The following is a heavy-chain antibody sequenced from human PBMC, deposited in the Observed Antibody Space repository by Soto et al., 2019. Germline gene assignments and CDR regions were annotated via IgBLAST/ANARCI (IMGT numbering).Heavy chain of an antibody. Sequence: GESLKISCRTSGYRFTSYWIAWVRQMPGKGLEWMGIIFPSDSDTRYSPSFQGQVTISADRSTSTVFLQWASLKASDTAVYFCARKDKSGYFNWFDPWGQGTMVTVYS. J-gene: IGHJ5*02. V-gene: IGHV5-51*01. CDR2: IFPSDSDT. D-gene: IGHD3-22*01. CDR3: ARKDKSGYFNWFDP. CDR1: GYRFTSYW.